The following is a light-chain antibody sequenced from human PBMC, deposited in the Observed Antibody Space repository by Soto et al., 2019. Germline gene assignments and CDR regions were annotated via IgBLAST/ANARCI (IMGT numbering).Light chain of an antibody. V-gene: IGLV2-14*01. CDR3: SSYTSTSTMV. CDR1: SSDVGGYNY. CDR2: DVS. Sequence: QSALTQPASVSGSPGQSITISCTGTSSDVGGYNYVSWYQQHPGKAPKLMIYDVSHRPSGVFNRFSGSESGNTASLLISGLQAEDEAVYYCSSYTSTSTMVFGGGTKLTVL. J-gene: IGLJ2*01.